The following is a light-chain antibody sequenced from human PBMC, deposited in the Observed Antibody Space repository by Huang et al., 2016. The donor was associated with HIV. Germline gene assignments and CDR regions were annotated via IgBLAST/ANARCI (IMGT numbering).Light chain of an antibody. CDR2: GAS. CDR3: QQYNDWPPT. J-gene: IGKJ1*01. CDR1: QSVSSN. V-gene: IGKV3-15*01. Sequence: EKLMTQSPVTLSVSPGERATLSCRASQSVSSNLAWYQQKPGQAPRLLIYGASTGATGIPVRCSGSGSGTEFTLTISSLQSEDFAVYYCQQYNDWPPTFGQGTKVEI.